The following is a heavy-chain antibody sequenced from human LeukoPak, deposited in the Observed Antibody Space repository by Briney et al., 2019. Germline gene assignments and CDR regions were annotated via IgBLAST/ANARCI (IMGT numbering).Heavy chain of an antibody. Sequence: SETLSLTCTVSGGSISSYYWSWIRQPSGKGLEWIGYIYYSGSTNYNPSLKSRVTISVDTSKNQFSLKLSSVTAADTAVYYCARGLLDGYTHPAAFDIWGQGTMVTVSS. CDR1: GGSISSYY. CDR3: ARGLLDGYTHPAAFDI. V-gene: IGHV4-59*01. CDR2: IYYSGST. J-gene: IGHJ3*02. D-gene: IGHD5-24*01.